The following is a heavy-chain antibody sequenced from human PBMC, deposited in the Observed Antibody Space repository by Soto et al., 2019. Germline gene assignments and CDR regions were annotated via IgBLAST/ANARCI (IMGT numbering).Heavy chain of an antibody. Sequence: GGSLRLSCAASGFSFSRYGMNWVRQAPDKGLEWVAVISYDGNIEYYADSVKGRFTISRDNSKNTLYLQMNSLRAEDTAVYYCARDLYGGNSPFDYWGQGTLVTVSS. CDR1: GFSFSRYG. CDR3: ARDLYGGNSPFDY. D-gene: IGHD2-21*02. CDR2: ISYDGNIE. J-gene: IGHJ4*02. V-gene: IGHV3-30*03.